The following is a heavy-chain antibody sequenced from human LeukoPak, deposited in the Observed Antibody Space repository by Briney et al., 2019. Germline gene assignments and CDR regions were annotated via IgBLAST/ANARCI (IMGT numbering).Heavy chain of an antibody. V-gene: IGHV1-69*06. CDR3: ARDAGDRHAFDV. J-gene: IGHJ3*01. CDR1: GGTFSSYA. Sequence: SVKVSCKASGGTFSSYAISWVRQAPGQGLEWMGGIIPIFGTANYAQKFQGRVTITADKSTSTAYMELSSLRSEDTAVYYCARDAGDRHAFDVWGQGTMVTVSS. CDR2: IIPIFGTA. D-gene: IGHD1-26*01.